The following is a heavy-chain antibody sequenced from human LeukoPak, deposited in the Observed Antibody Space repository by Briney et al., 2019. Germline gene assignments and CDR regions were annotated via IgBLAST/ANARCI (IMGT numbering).Heavy chain of an antibody. D-gene: IGHD6-13*01. V-gene: IGHV1-69*05. CDR3: ARDARIAAAGQGLWFDP. Sequence: ASVKVSCKASGGTFSSYAISWVRQAPGQGLEWMGGIIPIFGTANYAQKFQGRVTITTDESTSTAYMELSSLRSEGTAVYYCARDARIAAAGQGLWFDPWGQGTLVTVSS. CDR2: IIPIFGTA. J-gene: IGHJ5*02. CDR1: GGTFSSYA.